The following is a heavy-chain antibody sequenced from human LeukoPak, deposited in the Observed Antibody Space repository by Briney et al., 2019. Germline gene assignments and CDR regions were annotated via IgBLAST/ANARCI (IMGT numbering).Heavy chain of an antibody. Sequence: PGRSLRLSCTASRLIFRGYSMNWVRHAPGKGLEWVSYIGISSSAMYYADSVKGRFTISRDNAKNSLYLQMNSLRDEDTAVFYCVRDHLYAFDIWGQGTMVTVSS. CDR2: IGISSSAM. J-gene: IGHJ3*02. D-gene: IGHD3-3*02. V-gene: IGHV3-48*02. CDR3: VRDHLYAFDI. CDR1: RLIFRGYS.